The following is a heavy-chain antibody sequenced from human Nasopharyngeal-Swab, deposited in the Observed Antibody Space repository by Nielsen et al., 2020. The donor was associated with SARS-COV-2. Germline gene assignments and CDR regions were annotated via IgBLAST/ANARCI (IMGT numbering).Heavy chain of an antibody. D-gene: IGHD2-15*01. CDR2: ISSSSSTI. CDR1: GFTFSSYS. Sequence: GESLKISCAASGFTFSSYSMNWVRQAPGKGLEWVSYISSSSSTIYYADSVKGRFTISRDNAKNSLYLQMNSLRAEDTAVYYCARYCSGGTCKYYYYGMDVWGQGTTVTVSS. CDR3: ARYCSGGTCKYYYYGMDV. J-gene: IGHJ6*02. V-gene: IGHV3-48*01.